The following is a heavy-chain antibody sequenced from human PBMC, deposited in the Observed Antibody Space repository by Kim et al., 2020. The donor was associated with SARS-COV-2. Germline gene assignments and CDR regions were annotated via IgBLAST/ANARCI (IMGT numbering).Heavy chain of an antibody. Sequence: GGSLRLSCAASGFTFSSYDMHWVRQATGKGLEWVSAIGAAGDTYYPGSVKGRFTISRENAKNSLYLQMNSLRAGDTAVYYCARGDTVATDPRGYYYYGVDVWGQGPTVTVPS. CDR1: GFTFSSYD. J-gene: IGHJ6*02. V-gene: IGHV3-13*01. CDR2: IGAAGDT. D-gene: IGHD5-12*01. CDR3: ARGDTVATDPRGYYYYGVDV.